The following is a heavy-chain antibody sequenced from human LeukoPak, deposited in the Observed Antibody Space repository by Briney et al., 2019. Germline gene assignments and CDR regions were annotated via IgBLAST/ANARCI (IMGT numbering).Heavy chain of an antibody. Sequence: SETLSLTCSVSGDSMFSRYWSWIRQPPGKGLEWIGYIYDTGTTKYNPSLKSRVTMSIDTYRRQFTMKLSSVTAADTAVYYCARQRWLQSVDYWGQGTLVTVSS. CDR2: IYDTGTT. CDR1: GDSMFSRY. V-gene: IGHV4-59*11. CDR3: ARQRWLQSVDY. J-gene: IGHJ4*02. D-gene: IGHD5-24*01.